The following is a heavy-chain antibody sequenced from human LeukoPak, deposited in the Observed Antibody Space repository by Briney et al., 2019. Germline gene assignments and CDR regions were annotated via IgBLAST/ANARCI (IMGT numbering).Heavy chain of an antibody. CDR3: ARVWQGWYFDL. J-gene: IGHJ2*01. CDR2: INHSGST. Sequence: SETLSLTCAVYGGSFSGYYWSWIRQPPGKGLEWIGEINHSGSTNYNPSLKSRVTISVDTSKNQFSLELSSVTAADTAVYYCARVWQGWYFDLWGRGTLVTVSS. V-gene: IGHV4-34*01. CDR1: GGSFSGYY.